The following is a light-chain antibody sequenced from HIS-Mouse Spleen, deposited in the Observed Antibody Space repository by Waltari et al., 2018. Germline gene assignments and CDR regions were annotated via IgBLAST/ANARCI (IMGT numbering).Light chain of an antibody. CDR2: WAS. J-gene: IGKJ3*01. V-gene: IGKV4-1*01. Sequence: DIVMTQSPDSLAVSLGERATINCKSSQSVLYSSNNKNYLAWYQQKPVQPPKLLIYWASTRESGVPDRFSGSGSGTDFTLTISSLQAEDVAVYYCQQYYSTPFGPGTKVDIK. CDR3: QQYYSTP. CDR1: QSVLYSSNNKNY.